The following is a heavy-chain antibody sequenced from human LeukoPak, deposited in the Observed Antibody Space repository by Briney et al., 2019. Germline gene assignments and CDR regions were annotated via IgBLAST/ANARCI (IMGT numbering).Heavy chain of an antibody. CDR3: ARSSDYGDYLIEH. CDR2: ISYDGSNQ. J-gene: IGHJ4*02. Sequence: GGSLRLSCAASGFTFSIYAIHWVRQAPGKGLEWVTVISYDGSNQYYADSVEGRFTISRDNSKNTLYLQMNSLRAEDTAIYYCARSSDYGDYLIEHWGQGTLVTVSS. V-gene: IGHV3-30-3*01. D-gene: IGHD4-17*01. CDR1: GFTFSIYA.